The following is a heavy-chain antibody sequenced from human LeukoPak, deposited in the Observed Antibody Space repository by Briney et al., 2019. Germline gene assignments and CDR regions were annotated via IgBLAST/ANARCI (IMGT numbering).Heavy chain of an antibody. J-gene: IGHJ3*02. CDR3: ARVASGYDVFDI. CDR1: GFTFGSYS. D-gene: IGHD3-3*01. Sequence: GSLRPSCAASGFTFGSYSMNWVRQAPGKGLEWIGEINHSGSTNYNPSLKSRVTISVDTSKNQFSLKLSSVTAADTAVYYCARVASGYDVFDIWGQGTMVTVSS. CDR2: INHSGST. V-gene: IGHV4-34*01.